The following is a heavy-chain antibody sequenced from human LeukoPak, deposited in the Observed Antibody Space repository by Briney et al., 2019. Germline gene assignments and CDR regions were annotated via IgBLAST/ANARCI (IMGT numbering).Heavy chain of an antibody. V-gene: IGHV3-53*01. Sequence: GGSLRLSCAASGFTVSSNYMSWVRQAPGKGLEWVSVIYSGGSTYYADSVKGRFTISRDNSKNTLYLQMNSLRAEDTAVYYCARTIAWDDSSGPYAFDIWGQGTMVTVSS. D-gene: IGHD3-22*01. J-gene: IGHJ3*02. CDR1: GFTVSSNY. CDR2: IYSGGST. CDR3: ARTIAWDDSSGPYAFDI.